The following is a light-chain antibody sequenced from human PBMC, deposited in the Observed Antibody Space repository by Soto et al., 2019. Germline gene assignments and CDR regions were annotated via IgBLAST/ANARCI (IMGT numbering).Light chain of an antibody. CDR3: QQYGNSPLT. J-gene: IGKJ4*01. Sequence: EIVLTQSPGTLSLSPGERATLSCRASQSVSANYLAWYQQKPGQAPRLVIYGASSRATGIPDRFSGSGSWTDFTLTIRRMEPEDFAVYYCQQYGNSPLTFGGGTKVEIK. CDR1: QSVSANY. V-gene: IGKV3-20*01. CDR2: GAS.